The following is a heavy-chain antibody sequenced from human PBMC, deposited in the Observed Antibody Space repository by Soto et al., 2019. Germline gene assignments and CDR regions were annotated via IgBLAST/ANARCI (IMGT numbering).Heavy chain of an antibody. Sequence: SETLSLTCAVSGYSISSGYYWGWIRQPPGKGLEWIGSIYHSGSTYYNPSLKSRVTISVDTSKNQFSLKLSSVTAADTAVYYCARDAMITFGGVIQGMDVWGQGTTVTVSS. CDR1: GYSISSGYY. J-gene: IGHJ6*02. V-gene: IGHV4-38-2*02. D-gene: IGHD3-16*01. CDR3: ARDAMITFGGVIQGMDV. CDR2: IYHSGST.